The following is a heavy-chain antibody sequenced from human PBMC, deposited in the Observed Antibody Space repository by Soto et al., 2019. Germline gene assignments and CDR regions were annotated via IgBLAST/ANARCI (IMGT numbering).Heavy chain of an antibody. J-gene: IGHJ3*02. CDR2: IRSKSYGGTP. V-gene: IGHV3-49*03. CDR3: SRSQIPYFQDFFDI. Sequence: GGSLRLSCSVSGFTFGEYSMNWFRQAPGKGLEWVGVIRSKSYGGTPEYAASVKGRFSISRDDSKRIAYMQMNSLRTEDTDMYFFSRSQIPYFQDFFDIYRRETMVTVSS. CDR1: GFTFGEYS. D-gene: IGHD3-3*01.